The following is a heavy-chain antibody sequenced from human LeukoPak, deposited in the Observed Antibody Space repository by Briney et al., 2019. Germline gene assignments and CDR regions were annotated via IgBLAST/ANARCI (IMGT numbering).Heavy chain of an antibody. CDR3: VGGQQLGFDY. J-gene: IGHJ4*02. CDR2: ISSSSSYI. Sequence: XSYSMNWVRQAPGKGLEWVSSISSSSSYIYYADSVKGRFTISRDNAKNSLYLQMNSLRAEDTAVYYCVGGQQLGFDYWGQGTLVTVSS. D-gene: IGHD6-13*01. V-gene: IGHV3-21*01. CDR1: XSYS.